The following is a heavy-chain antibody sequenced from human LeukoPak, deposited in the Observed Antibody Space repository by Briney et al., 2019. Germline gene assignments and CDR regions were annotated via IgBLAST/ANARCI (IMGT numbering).Heavy chain of an antibody. CDR2: IIPIFGTA. V-gene: IGHV1-69*01. CDR1: GGTFSSYA. CDR3: ARKRVRYYDSSGYFDY. J-gene: IGHJ4*02. Sequence: SVTVSCKASGGTFSSYAISWVRQAPGQGLEWMGGIIPIFGTANYAQKFQGRVTITADESTSTVYMELSSLRSEDTAVYYCARKRVRYYDSSGYFDYWGQGTLVTVSS. D-gene: IGHD3-22*01.